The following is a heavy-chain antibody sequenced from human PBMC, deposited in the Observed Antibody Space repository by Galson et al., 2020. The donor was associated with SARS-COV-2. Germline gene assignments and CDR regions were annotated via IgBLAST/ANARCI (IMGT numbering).Heavy chain of an antibody. Sequence: GESLKISCAASGFVFNHFAMFWVRQAPGKGLEWVAIVSFDGRTKYRADSVEGRFTISRDNSKNTVYLQINSLRAEDTAVFYCVRAPGATIYDRAYFDSWGQGTLVTVSS. CDR3: VRAPGATIYDRAYFDS. CDR2: VSFDGRTK. CDR1: GFVFNHFA. J-gene: IGHJ4*02. V-gene: IGHV3-30*04. D-gene: IGHD3-22*01.